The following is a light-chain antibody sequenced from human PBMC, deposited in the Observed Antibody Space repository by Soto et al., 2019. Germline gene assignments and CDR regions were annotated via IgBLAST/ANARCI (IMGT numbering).Light chain of an antibody. J-gene: IGKJ3*01. CDR3: QQYNNWPLFT. CDR2: GAS. Sequence: EIVMTQSPATLSVSPGERATLSCRASQSVSSNLAWYQQKPGQAPRLLIYGASTRATDIPGRFSGSGSGTEFPLTISSLQSEDLAVYYCQQYNNWPLFTFGPGTKVDIK. CDR1: QSVSSN. V-gene: IGKV3-15*01.